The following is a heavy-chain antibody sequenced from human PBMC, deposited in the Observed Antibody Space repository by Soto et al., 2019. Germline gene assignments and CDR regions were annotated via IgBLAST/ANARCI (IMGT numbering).Heavy chain of an antibody. Sequence: EVQVLESGGGSVQPGGSLRLSCAASGFTFSNFAMSWVRHAPGKGLEWVSEITGSTGTTYYADSVRGRFIISRDNYQNTLHLQMNSLRPEDTAVEYCAKDTSSSPYYMDVWGKGTTVTVSS. J-gene: IGHJ6*03. CDR2: ITGSTGTT. V-gene: IGHV3-23*01. D-gene: IGHD2-2*01. CDR3: AKDTSSSPYYMDV. CDR1: GFTFSNFA.